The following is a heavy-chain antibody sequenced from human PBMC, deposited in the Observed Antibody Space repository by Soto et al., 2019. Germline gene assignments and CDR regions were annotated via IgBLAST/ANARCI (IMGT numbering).Heavy chain of an antibody. CDR2: IYYGGSS. CDR1: GVSISSSSYY. J-gene: IGHJ4*02. Sequence: QLQLQESGPGLVKPSETLSLTCTVSGVSISSSSYYWGWFRHPPGKGLEWIGTIYYGGSSYSNPSLKSRVTISLDTSKNQFSLTLTSVTAADTAVYYCARHGSYWGQGTLVTVSS. CDR3: ARHGSY. V-gene: IGHV4-39*01.